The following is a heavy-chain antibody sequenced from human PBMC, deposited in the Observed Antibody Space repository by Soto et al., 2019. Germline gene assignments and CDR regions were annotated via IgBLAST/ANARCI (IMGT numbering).Heavy chain of an antibody. CDR2: ISSNGGST. CDR1: GFSFNHYA. V-gene: IGHV3-64*07. J-gene: IGHJ4*02. Sequence: EVQLVESGGGWVQPGGSLRLSCAASGFSFNHYAMHWVRQAPGKGLEDISVISSNGGSTYYAESVKCRFTMSRYNSKTSLYLQMGSVRVEGMGVVYCERVNYYSWTSVHWGQGTLVTVSS. D-gene: IGHD3-10*01. CDR3: ERVNYYSWTSVH.